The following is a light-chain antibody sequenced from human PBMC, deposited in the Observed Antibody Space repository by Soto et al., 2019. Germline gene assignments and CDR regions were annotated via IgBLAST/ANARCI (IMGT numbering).Light chain of an antibody. Sequence: EIVLTQSPATLSLSPGERATLSCRASQSVSSYLAWYQQKPGQAPRLLIYDASNRATGIPARFSGSGSGTEVTLPISRLEPEYFAVYYCQPRSNWPPVTFXPATKVDSK. CDR1: QSVSSY. V-gene: IGKV3-11*01. J-gene: IGKJ3*01. CDR3: QPRSNWPPVT. CDR2: DAS.